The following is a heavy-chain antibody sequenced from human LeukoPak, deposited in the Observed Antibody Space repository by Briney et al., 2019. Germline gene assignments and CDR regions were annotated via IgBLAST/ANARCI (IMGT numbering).Heavy chain of an antibody. CDR2: IYPGDTDT. CDR3: ARGYYYEGSGFYPGYFQY. V-gene: IGHV5-51*01. D-gene: IGHD3-22*01. J-gene: IGHJ1*01. Sequence: HGESLKISCKGSGYSFSSYWIAWVRQMPGKGLEWVGIIYPGDTDTRYSPSFQGQVTISADKSVSTAYLQWNSLKASDAAMYYCARGYYYEGSGFYPGYFQYWGQGTLVTVSS. CDR1: GYSFSSYW.